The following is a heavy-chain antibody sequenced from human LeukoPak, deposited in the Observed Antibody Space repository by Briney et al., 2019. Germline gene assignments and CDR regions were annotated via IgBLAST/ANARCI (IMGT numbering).Heavy chain of an antibody. CDR2: VHSSGGT. J-gene: IGHJ3*02. V-gene: IGHV4-61*02. Sequence: SQTLSLTCTVSGDSISSGNFYWSWIRQPAGKGLEWIGRVHSSGGTDYNPSLKSRVTISRDTSRNEFSLKLYSVTAADTAVYYCARVKYCGGDCYAFDIWGQGTMVTVSS. CDR1: GDSISSGNFY. CDR3: ARVKYCGGDCYAFDI. D-gene: IGHD2-21*01.